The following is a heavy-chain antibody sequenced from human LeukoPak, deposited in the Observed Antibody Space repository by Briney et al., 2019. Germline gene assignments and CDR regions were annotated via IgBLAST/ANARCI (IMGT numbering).Heavy chain of an antibody. Sequence: PSETLSLTCTVSGGSISSSSYYWGWIRQPPGKGLEWIGSIYYSGSTYYNPSLKSRVTISVDTSKNQFSLKLSSVTAADTAVYYCASLLGVTGGIFDAFDIWGQGTKVTVSS. CDR1: GGSISSSSYY. J-gene: IGHJ3*02. D-gene: IGHD2-21*02. CDR3: ASLLGVTGGIFDAFDI. V-gene: IGHV4-39*01. CDR2: IYYSGST.